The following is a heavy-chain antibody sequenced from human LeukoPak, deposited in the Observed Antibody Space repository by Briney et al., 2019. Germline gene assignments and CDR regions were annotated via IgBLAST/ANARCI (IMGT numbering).Heavy chain of an antibody. Sequence: VASVKVSCKASEYTFTSYDINWVRQATGQGLEWMGWMSPNSGNTGYAQKFQGRVTMTRDTSISTAYMELSSLTSEDTAVYFCARSNYGGKRWFDPWGQGTLVIVSS. CDR1: EYTFTSYD. D-gene: IGHD4-23*01. J-gene: IGHJ5*02. CDR2: MSPNSGNT. V-gene: IGHV1-8*01. CDR3: ARSNYGGKRWFDP.